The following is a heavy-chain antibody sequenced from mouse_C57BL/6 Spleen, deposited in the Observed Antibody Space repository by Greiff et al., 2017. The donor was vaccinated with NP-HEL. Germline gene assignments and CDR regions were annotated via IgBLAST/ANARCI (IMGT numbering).Heavy chain of an antibody. Sequence: EVMLVESGGGLVKPGGSLKLSCAASGFTFSDYGMHWVRPAPEKGLEWVAYISSGSSTIYYADTVKGRFTISRDNAKNTLFLQMTSLRSEDTAMYYCARGVDYYGTPYYLDYGGQGTTLTVSS. D-gene: IGHD1-1*01. J-gene: IGHJ2*01. CDR3: ARGVDYYGTPYYLDY. CDR1: GFTFSDYG. CDR2: ISSGSSTI. V-gene: IGHV5-17*01.